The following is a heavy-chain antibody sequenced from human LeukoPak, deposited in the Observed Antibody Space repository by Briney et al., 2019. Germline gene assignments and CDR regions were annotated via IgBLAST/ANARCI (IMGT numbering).Heavy chain of an antibody. CDR1: GGSFSGYY. Sequence: KPSETLSLTCAVYGGSFSGYYWSWIRQPPGKGLEWIGEINHSGSTNYNPSLKSRVTISVDTSKNQFSLKLSSVTAADTAVYYCARHYDSSRSLFDPWGQGTLVTVSS. D-gene: IGHD3-22*01. CDR3: ARHYDSSRSLFDP. J-gene: IGHJ5*02. CDR2: INHSGST. V-gene: IGHV4-34*01.